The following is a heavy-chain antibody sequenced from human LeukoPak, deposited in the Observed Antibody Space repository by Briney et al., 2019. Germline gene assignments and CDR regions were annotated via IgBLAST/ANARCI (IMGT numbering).Heavy chain of an antibody. V-gene: IGHV4-39*01. CDR1: GGSISSSSYY. J-gene: IGHJ4*02. Sequence: SETLSLTCTVSGGSISSSSYYWGWIRQPPGKGLEWIGTIHYSGSTYYNPSLKSRVTISVDTSKNQFSLKLSSVTAADTAVYYCARAVLLVDYYFDYWGQGTLVTVSS. CDR3: ARAVLLVDYYFDY. CDR2: IHYSGST. D-gene: IGHD6-13*01.